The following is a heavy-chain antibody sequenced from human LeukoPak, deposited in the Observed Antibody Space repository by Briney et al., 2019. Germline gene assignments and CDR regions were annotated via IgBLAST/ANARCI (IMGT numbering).Heavy chain of an antibody. D-gene: IGHD5-24*01. CDR3: ARDGDGYNYFDY. V-gene: IGHV4-34*01. Sequence: SETLSLTCAVFGGSLSGYYWSWIRQSPGKGLEWIAEINHSGSTNYNPSLKSRVTVSVDTSKNQFSLKLSSVTAADTAVYYCARDGDGYNYFDYWGQGTLVTVSS. J-gene: IGHJ4*02. CDR1: GGSLSGYY. CDR2: INHSGST.